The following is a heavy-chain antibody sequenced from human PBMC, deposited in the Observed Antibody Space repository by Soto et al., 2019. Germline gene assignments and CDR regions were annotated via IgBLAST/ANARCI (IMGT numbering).Heavy chain of an antibody. Sequence: GGSLRLSCAASGFNFRYYAMTWVRQAPGKGLEWVSAISGSGDSTFYVDSVKGRFTISRDNSKNTLYLQMNSLRGEDTAVYYCANQGYCSGGTCYYYYGMDIWGQGTTVTVPS. CDR2: ISGSGDST. CDR3: ANQGYCSGGTCYYYYGMDI. V-gene: IGHV3-23*01. D-gene: IGHD2-15*01. J-gene: IGHJ6*02. CDR1: GFNFRYYA.